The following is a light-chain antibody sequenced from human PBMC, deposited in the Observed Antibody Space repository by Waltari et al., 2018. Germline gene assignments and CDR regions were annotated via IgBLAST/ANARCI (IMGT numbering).Light chain of an antibody. CDR2: DVS. J-gene: IGLJ1*01. CDR3: SSYTSSNTLG. V-gene: IGLV2-14*03. Sequence: YQQHPGKPPNLMIYDVSNRPSGVSNRFSGSKSGNTASLTISWLQAEDEADYYCSSYTSSNTLGFGTGTKVTVL.